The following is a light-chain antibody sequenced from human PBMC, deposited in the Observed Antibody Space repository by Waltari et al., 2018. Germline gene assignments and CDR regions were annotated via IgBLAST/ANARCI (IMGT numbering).Light chain of an antibody. CDR3: GTWDSSLSGAV. J-gene: IGLJ7*01. CDR1: SSNIGNNY. Sequence: QSVLTQPPSVSAAPGPRVTISCSGGSSNIGNNYVSWYRQFPGTAPKLLISENTERPSGIPGRFSGSKSGTSATLDITGLQAGDEADYYCGTWDSSLSGAVFGGGTHLTVL. CDR2: ENT. V-gene: IGLV1-51*02.